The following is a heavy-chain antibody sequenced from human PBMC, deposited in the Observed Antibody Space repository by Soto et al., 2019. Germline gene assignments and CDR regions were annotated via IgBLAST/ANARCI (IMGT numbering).Heavy chain of an antibody. CDR2: IYHSGST. Sequence: SETLSLTCAVSGGSISSSNWWSWVRQPPGKGLEWIGEIYHSGSTNYNPSLKSRVTISVDKSKNQFSLKLSSVTAADTAVYYCARSGSYYDSSGYWNWGQGTLVTVS. CDR3: ARSGSYYDSSGYWN. V-gene: IGHV4-4*02. CDR1: GGSISSSNW. D-gene: IGHD3-22*01. J-gene: IGHJ4*02.